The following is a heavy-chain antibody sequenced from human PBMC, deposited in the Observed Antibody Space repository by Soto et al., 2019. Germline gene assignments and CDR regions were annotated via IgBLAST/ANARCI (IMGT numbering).Heavy chain of an antibody. CDR2: IYPVDSDT. V-gene: IGHV5-51*01. Sequence: GESLKISCKGSGYSFTSYWIGWVRQMPGKGLEWMGIIYPVDSDTRYSPSFQGQVTISADKSISTAYLQWSSQKASDTAMYYCARHSDYGDYRNGMDVWGQGTTVTVSS. D-gene: IGHD4-17*01. CDR1: GYSFTSYW. CDR3: ARHSDYGDYRNGMDV. J-gene: IGHJ6*02.